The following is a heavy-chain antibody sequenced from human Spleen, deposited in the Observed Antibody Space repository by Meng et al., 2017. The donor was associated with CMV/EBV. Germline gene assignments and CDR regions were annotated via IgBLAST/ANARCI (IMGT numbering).Heavy chain of an antibody. J-gene: IGHJ4*02. Sequence: GESLKISCVASGFTFTPYSMNWVRQAPGKGLEWISYISSSGLTIHYADSVKGRFTISRDNAQNSLFLQINSLRAEDTAVYYCARDRSSGWYMYYFDYWGQGTLVTVSS. CDR3: ARDRSSGWYMYYFDY. V-gene: IGHV3-48*04. CDR2: ISSSGLTI. D-gene: IGHD6-19*01. CDR1: GFTFTPYS.